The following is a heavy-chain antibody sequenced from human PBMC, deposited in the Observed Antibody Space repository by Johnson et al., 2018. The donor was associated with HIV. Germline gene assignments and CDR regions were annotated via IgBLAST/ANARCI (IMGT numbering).Heavy chain of an antibody. CDR3: ARNGLIPAAKGVAFDI. J-gene: IGHJ3*02. CDR2: ISSSGSTI. CDR1: GLTFSDYD. Sequence: QVQLVESGGGLVKPGGSLRLSCAASGLTFSDYDMSWIRQAPGKGLEWVSYISSSGSTIYYADSVEGRFTISRDNAKNSLYLQMNSLRAEDTAVYYCARNGLIPAAKGVAFDIWDQGTMVTVSS. V-gene: IGHV3-11*04. D-gene: IGHD2-2*01.